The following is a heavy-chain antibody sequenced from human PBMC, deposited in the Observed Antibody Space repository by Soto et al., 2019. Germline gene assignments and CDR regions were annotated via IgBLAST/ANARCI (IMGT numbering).Heavy chain of an antibody. Sequence: QVQLVQSGAEVKKPGASVKVSCTASGYTFTRYAMHWVRQATGQRLEWMGWINAGNGNTTSSQKFKGRVTITSGTSAGTAYMELSSRRAEDTAVYYCARTRVVVVADTPGYYYYMDVWVKGTTVTVSS. CDR3: ARTRVVVVADTPGYYYYMDV. CDR1: GYTFTRYA. V-gene: IGHV1-3*01. CDR2: INAGNGNT. D-gene: IGHD2-15*01. J-gene: IGHJ6*03.